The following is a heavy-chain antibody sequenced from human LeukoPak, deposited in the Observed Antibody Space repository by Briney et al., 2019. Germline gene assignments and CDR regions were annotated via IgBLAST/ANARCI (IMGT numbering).Heavy chain of an antibody. D-gene: IGHD3-16*02. CDR2: IYTSGST. Sequence: SETLSLTCTVSGGSISSYYWSWIRQPAGKGLEWIGRIYTSGSTNYNPSLKSRVTMSVDTSENQFSLKLSSVTAADTAVYYCARGTYYDYVWGSYPRAYYGMDVWGQGTTVTVSS. V-gene: IGHV4-4*07. CDR1: GGSISSYY. J-gene: IGHJ6*02. CDR3: ARGTYYDYVWGSYPRAYYGMDV.